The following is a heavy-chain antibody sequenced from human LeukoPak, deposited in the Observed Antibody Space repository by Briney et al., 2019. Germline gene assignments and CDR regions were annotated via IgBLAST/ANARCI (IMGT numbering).Heavy chain of an antibody. V-gene: IGHV3-23*01. CDR3: ARGKSRGSHIDY. Sequence: GGSLRLSCAASGFTFSSYAMSWVRQAPGKWLEWVSAISGSGGSTYYADSVKGRFTISRDNSKNTLYLQMNSLRAEDTAVYYCARGKSRGSHIDYWGQGTLVTVSS. CDR1: GFTFSSYA. CDR2: ISGSGGST. D-gene: IGHD1-26*01. J-gene: IGHJ4*02.